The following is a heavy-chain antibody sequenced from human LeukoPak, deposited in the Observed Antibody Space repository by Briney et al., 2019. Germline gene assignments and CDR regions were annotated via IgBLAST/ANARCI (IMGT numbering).Heavy chain of an antibody. CDR3: ARLLVPTTYFFYYYGMDG. D-gene: IGHD4-17*01. J-gene: IGHJ6*01. CDR1: GGSISSYY. Sequence: SETLSLTCTVSGGSISSYYWSWIRQPPGKGLEWIGYIYYSGSTNYNPSLKSRVTISVDTSKNQFSLKLSSVTAADTAVYYCARLLVPTTYFFYYYGMDGWGQGTT. V-gene: IGHV4-59*08. CDR2: IYYSGST.